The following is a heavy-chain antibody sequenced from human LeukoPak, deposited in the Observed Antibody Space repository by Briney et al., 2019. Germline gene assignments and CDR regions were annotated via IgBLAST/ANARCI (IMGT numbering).Heavy chain of an antibody. D-gene: IGHD2-15*01. J-gene: IGHJ3*02. Sequence: SVKVSCKASGGTFSSYAISWVRQAPGQGLEWMGRIIPIFGTANYAQKFQGSVTITTDESTSTAYMELSSLRSEDTAVYYCAREALGDIVVVVAATPDAFDIWGQGTMVTVSS. CDR1: GGTFSSYA. CDR3: AREALGDIVVVVAATPDAFDI. CDR2: IIPIFGTA. V-gene: IGHV1-69*05.